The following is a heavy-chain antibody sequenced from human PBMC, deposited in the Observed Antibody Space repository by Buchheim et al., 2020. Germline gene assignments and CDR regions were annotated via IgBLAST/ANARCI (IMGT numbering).Heavy chain of an antibody. J-gene: IGHJ4*02. CDR2: ISYDGSNK. Sequence: QVQLVESGGGVVQPGRSLRLSCAASGFTFSSYGMHWVRQAPGKGLEWVAVISYDGSNKYYADSVKGRFTISRDNSKNTLYLQMNRLRAEDTAVYYCAKDPSSAGWRSYYFDYWGQRTL. CDR3: AKDPSSAGWRSYYFDY. D-gene: IGHD1-26*01. V-gene: IGHV3-30*18. CDR1: GFTFSSYG.